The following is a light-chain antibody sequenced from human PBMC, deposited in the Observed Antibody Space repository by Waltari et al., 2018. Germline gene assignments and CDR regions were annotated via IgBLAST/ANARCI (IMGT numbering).Light chain of an antibody. CDR1: ISDCGGYNY. J-gene: IGLJ2*01. CDR3: CSFAGSHTYVV. CDR2: DVI. Sequence: QSALTQPRSVSGSPGRSVTISCTVTISDCGGYNYVSWYQQHPGKAPKPMIYDVIKRPSGVPDRFSGSKSGNTASLTISVLQTEDEADYYCCSFAGSHTYVVFGGGTKLTVL. V-gene: IGLV2-11*01.